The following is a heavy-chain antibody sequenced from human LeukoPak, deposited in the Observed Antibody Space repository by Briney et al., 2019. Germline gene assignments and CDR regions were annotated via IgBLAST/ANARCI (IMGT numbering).Heavy chain of an antibody. CDR1: GGTFSSYA. CDR2: IIPIFGTA. CDR3: ASTYDFWSGYDYYFDY. Sequence: SVKVSCKASGGTFSSYAISWVRQAPGQGLEWMGGIIPIFGTANYAQKFQGRVTITADESTSTAYMELSSLRSEDTAVYYCASTYDFWSGYDYYFDYWGQGTLVTVSS. J-gene: IGHJ4*02. D-gene: IGHD3-3*01. V-gene: IGHV1-69*13.